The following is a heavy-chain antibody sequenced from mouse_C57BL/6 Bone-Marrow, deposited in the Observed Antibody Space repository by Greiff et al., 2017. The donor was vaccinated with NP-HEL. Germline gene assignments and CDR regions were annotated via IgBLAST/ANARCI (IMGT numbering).Heavy chain of an antibody. Sequence: EVQRVESGGGLVQPGESLKLSCESNEYEFPSHDMSWVRKTPEKRLELVAAINSDGGSTYYPDTMERRFIISRDNTKKTLYLQMSSLRSEDTALYYCARHPAYYSNYVGAMDYWGQGTSVTVSS. D-gene: IGHD2-5*01. J-gene: IGHJ4*01. CDR3: ARHPAYYSNYVGAMDY. CDR1: EYEFPSHD. CDR2: INSDGGST. V-gene: IGHV5-2*01.